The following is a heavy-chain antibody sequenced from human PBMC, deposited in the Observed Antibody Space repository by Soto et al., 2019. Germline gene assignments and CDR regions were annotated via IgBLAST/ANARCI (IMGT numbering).Heavy chain of an antibody. CDR1: GLSITDSEMG. Sequence: QVTLKESGPVLVKPTETLTLRCTVSGLSITDSEMGVSWIRQPPGQPLEWLAHIDSSGEKSYRTFLKSRLAIAKDTSKSKIGLTMTNMDPADTATYYCALRLLAVAVSPWFDPWGQGIPVTVSS. CDR2: IDSSGEK. D-gene: IGHD6-19*01. V-gene: IGHV2-26*01. CDR3: ALRLLAVAVSPWFDP. J-gene: IGHJ5*02.